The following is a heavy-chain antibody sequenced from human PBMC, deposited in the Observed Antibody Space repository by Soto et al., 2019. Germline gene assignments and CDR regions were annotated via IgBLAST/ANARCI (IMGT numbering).Heavy chain of an antibody. CDR1: WDSVGATNYY. D-gene: IGHD3-3*01. Sequence: SETVSLTDTVSWDSVGATNYYGSWIRQPPWKGLEWIGYIFXTGAPNYILSLQSRVTISVDTSKNQCSLKLSSVTAEDTAVYQCARDRVDFWRGYSQNAFEMGGQGTMVTVSS. CDR2: IFXTGAP. J-gene: IGHJ3*02. CDR3: ARDRVDFWRGYSQNAFEM. V-gene: IGHV4-61*01.